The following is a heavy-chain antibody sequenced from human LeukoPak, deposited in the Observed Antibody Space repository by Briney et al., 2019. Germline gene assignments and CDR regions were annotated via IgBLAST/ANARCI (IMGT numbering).Heavy chain of an antibody. CDR3: ARDTYHYDTRAYSLDL. J-gene: IGHJ5*02. CDR2: SGISSGTI. CDR1: GFSLSNYA. D-gene: IGHD3-22*01. Sequence: GGSLRLSCVSSGFSLSNYAMNWVRQSPGKGLEWIASSGISSGTIYYADSVKGRFTVSRDNAKNSFYLHMNSLRDEDTAIYSCARDTYHYDTRAYSLDLWGQGTLVTVSS. V-gene: IGHV3-48*02.